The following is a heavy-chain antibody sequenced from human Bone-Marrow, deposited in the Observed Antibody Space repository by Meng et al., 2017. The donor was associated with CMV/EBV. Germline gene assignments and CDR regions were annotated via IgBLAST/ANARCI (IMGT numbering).Heavy chain of an antibody. CDR2: ISAYNGNT. CDR3: ARDATVAEFDP. V-gene: IGHV1-18*01. D-gene: IGHD4-23*01. CDR1: GGSFSNHA. Sequence: ASVKVSCKASGGSFSNHAISWVRQAPGQGLEWMGWISAYNGNTNYAQKLQGRVTMTTDTSTSTAYMELRSLRSDDTAVYYCARDATVAEFDPWGQGTLVNVSS. J-gene: IGHJ5*02.